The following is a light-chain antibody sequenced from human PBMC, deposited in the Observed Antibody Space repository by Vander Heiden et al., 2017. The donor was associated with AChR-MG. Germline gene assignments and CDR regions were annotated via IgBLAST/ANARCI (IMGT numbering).Light chain of an antibody. CDR3: QSYDTNLNVLYV. V-gene: IGLV1-40*01. CDR1: SSNIGAGYD. Sequence: QSVLTQPPSVSGAPGQRITISCTGSSSNIGAGYDVHWYQQLPGTTPKLLIYANTNRPSGVPDRFSGSKSGTSASLAITGLQAEDEADYYCQSYDTNLNVLYVFGTGTKVTVL. J-gene: IGLJ1*01. CDR2: ANT.